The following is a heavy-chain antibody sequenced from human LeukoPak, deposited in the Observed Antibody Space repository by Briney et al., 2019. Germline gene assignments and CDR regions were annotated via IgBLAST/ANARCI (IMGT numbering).Heavy chain of an antibody. CDR2: IYPGDSDT. D-gene: IGHD6-13*01. V-gene: IGHV5-51*01. J-gene: IGHJ5*02. CDR3: ARRYSSSWYVRAYNWFDP. Sequence: GESLKISCKGSGYRFTSYWIGWVRQMPGKGLEWMGIIYPGDSDTRYSPSFQGQVTISADKSISTAYLQWSSLKASDTAMYYCARRYSSSWYVRAYNWFDPWGQGTLVTVSS. CDR1: GYRFTSYW.